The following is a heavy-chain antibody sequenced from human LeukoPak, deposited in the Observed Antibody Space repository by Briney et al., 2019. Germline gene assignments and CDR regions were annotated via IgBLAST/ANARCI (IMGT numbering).Heavy chain of an antibody. CDR1: GFTFSSYG. CDR3: VKDLGIGGPSI. D-gene: IGHD3-16*01. CDR2: ISYDGSNK. V-gene: IGHV3-30*18. Sequence: GGSLRLSCAASGFTFSSYGMHWVRQAPGKGLEWVAVISYDGSNKYYADSVKGRFTISRDNSKNTLYLQMNSLRAEDTAAYYCVKDLGIGGPSIWGQGTRVTVSS. J-gene: IGHJ3*02.